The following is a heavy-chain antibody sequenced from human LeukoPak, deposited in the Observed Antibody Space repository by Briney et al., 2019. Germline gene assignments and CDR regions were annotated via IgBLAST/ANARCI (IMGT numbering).Heavy chain of an antibody. V-gene: IGHV5-51*01. CDR2: IYPGDSDT. CDR1: GYSFTSYW. D-gene: IGHD3-10*01. CDR3: ARVPTRAVRGVIRRVYGMDA. Sequence: GQSLRISCKGSGYSFTSYWIGWVRKMPGKGLEWMGIIYPGDSDTRYSPSFQDQVHISADRSISTAYLQWSSLKASDTAMYYCARVPTRAVRGVIRRVYGMDAWGQGTTVTVSS. J-gene: IGHJ6*02.